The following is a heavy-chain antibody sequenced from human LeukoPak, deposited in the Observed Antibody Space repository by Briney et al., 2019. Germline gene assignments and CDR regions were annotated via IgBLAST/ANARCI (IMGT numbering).Heavy chain of an antibody. D-gene: IGHD4-17*01. CDR2: IIGSGVTT. CDR1: GFTFSSYA. J-gene: IGHJ4*02. CDR3: AKDPRSYGDYVY. Sequence: GGSLRLSCAASGFTFSSYAMSWVRQAPGKGLEWVSAIIGSGVTTYYADSVKGRFTISRDNSKNTLYLQMNSLRAEDTAVYYCAKDPRSYGDYVYWGQGTLVTVSS. V-gene: IGHV3-23*01.